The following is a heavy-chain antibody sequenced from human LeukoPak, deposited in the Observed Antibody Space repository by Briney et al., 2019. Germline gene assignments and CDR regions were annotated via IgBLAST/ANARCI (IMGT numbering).Heavy chain of an antibody. J-gene: IGHJ4*02. V-gene: IGHV2-5*01. CDR3: AHTRITMVRGVVFDY. CDR1: GFSFSTSGVG. CDR2: IYWNDDK. D-gene: IGHD3-10*01. Sequence: SGPTLVKPTQTLTLSCTFSGFSFSTSGVGVGWIRQPPGKALEWLALIYWNDDKRYSPSLKSRLTITKDTSKNQVVLTMTNMDPVDTATYYCAHTRITMVRGVVFDYWGQGTLVTVSS.